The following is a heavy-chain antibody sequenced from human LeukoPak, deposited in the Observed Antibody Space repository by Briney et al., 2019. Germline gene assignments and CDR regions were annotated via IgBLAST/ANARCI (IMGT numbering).Heavy chain of an antibody. CDR1: GFTFSSYS. D-gene: IGHD3-22*01. CDR2: ISSSSSYI. CDR3: ARDRYDSSGYYSDY. V-gene: IGHV3-21*01. Sequence: PGGSLRLSCAASGFTFSSYSMSWVRQAPGKGLEWVSSISSSSSYIYYADSVKGRFTISRDNAKNSLYLQMNSLRAEDTAVYYCARDRYDSSGYYSDYWGQGTLVTVSS. J-gene: IGHJ4*02.